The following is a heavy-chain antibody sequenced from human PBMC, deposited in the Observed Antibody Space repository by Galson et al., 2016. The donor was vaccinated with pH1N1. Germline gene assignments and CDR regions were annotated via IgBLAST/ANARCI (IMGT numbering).Heavy chain of an antibody. J-gene: IGHJ4*02. D-gene: IGHD2-21*02. V-gene: IGHV5-51*03. CDR1: GYTFTSDW. CDR2: VHPGTSES. Sequence: QSGAEVKKPGESLKISCKGSGYTFTSDWIAWVRQTPGKGLEWMGIVHPGTSESRYNTSLRPSFQGRVIISVDESINTAYLQWYNLKASDTALYYCAKWSSGDFVFDKWGQGTLVTVSS. CDR3: AKWSSGDFVFDK.